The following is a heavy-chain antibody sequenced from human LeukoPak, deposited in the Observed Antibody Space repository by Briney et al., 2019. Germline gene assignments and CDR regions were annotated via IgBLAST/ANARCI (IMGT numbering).Heavy chain of an antibody. Sequence: GGSLRLSCAASGFTFSGYSMNWVRQAPGKGLEWVSSISSSSSYIYYADSVKGRFTISRDNAKNSLYLQMNSLRAEDTAVYYCARDRSGWTNSFDYWGQGTLVTVSS. J-gene: IGHJ4*02. CDR2: ISSSSSYI. CDR3: ARDRSGWTNSFDY. CDR1: GFTFSGYS. D-gene: IGHD6-19*01. V-gene: IGHV3-21*01.